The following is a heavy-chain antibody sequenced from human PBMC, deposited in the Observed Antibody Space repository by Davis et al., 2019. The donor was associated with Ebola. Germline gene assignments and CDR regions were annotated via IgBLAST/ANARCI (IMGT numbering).Heavy chain of an antibody. D-gene: IGHD2-2*01. V-gene: IGHV4-4*07. J-gene: IGHJ5*02. Sequence: PSETLSLTCTVSGGSISSYYWSWIRQPAGKGLEWIGRIYTSGSTNYNPSLKSRVTISVDTYKNQFSLKLSSVTAADTAVYYCARGTDEAWFDPWGQGTLVTVSS. CDR2: IYTSGST. CDR3: ARGTDEAWFDP. CDR1: GGSISSYY.